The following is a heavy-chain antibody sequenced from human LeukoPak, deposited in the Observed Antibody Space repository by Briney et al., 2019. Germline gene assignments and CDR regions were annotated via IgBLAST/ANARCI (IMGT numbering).Heavy chain of an antibody. D-gene: IGHD2-8*02. J-gene: IGHJ6*02. CDR2: IYYSGST. V-gene: IGHV4-39*07. CDR3: ARTRILVGMDV. CDR1: GGSLSSSSYY. Sequence: PSETLSLTCTVSGGSLSSSSYYWGWIRQPPGKGLEWIGSIYYSGSTYYNPSLKSRVTISVDTSKNQFSLKLSSVTAADTAVYYCARTRILVGMDVWGQGTTVTVSS.